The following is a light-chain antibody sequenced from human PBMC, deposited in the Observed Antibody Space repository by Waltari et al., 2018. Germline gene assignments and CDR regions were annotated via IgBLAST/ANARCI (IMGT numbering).Light chain of an antibody. CDR2: EVS. CDR3: CSHAGSDTFDV. CDR1: TRDVGSYNL. Sequence: QSALTQPASASGSPGQSITISCTGTTRDVGSYNLVSWYQEHPGKAPKLMIYEVSKPPCGISSRFSGSKSANPASLTISGLQAEDEADYYCCSHAGSDTFDVFGTGTKVTVL. J-gene: IGLJ1*01. V-gene: IGLV2-23*02.